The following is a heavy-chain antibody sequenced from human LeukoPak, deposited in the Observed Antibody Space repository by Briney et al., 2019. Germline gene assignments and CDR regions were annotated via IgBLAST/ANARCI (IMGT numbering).Heavy chain of an antibody. CDR3: ARDGEMTVSLNY. Sequence: GGSLRLSCAASGFTFSTYGMHWVRQAPDKGLEWVAIIRYDGSNKYYADSVKGRFTISRDNSKNTLYLHMNSLRAEDTAVYYCARDGEMTVSLNYWGKGTLVTVSS. CDR2: IRYDGSNK. D-gene: IGHD2-21*02. V-gene: IGHV3-30*02. CDR1: GFTFSTYG. J-gene: IGHJ4*02.